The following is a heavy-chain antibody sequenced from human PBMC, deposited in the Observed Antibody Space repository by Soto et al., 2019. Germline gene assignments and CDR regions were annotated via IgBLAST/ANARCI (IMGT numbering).Heavy chain of an antibody. Sequence: GESLKISCKDSGYDFTTYWIGWVRQMPGKGLEWVAIIHPGDSDTRYSPSLQGRVTISADKSISTAYLQWSSLKASDTAMYYCARTSAAGKYYYGMDVWGQGTTVTVSS. CDR1: GYDFTTYW. CDR3: ARTSAAGKYYYGMDV. D-gene: IGHD6-13*01. J-gene: IGHJ6*02. CDR2: IHPGDSDT. V-gene: IGHV5-51*01.